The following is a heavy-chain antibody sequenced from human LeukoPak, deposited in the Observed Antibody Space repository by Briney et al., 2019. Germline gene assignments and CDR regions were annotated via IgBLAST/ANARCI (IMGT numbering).Heavy chain of an antibody. J-gene: IGHJ4*02. Sequence: ASVKVSCKASGYTFTGYYMHWVRQAPGQGLEWMGWINPNSGGTNYAQKFQGRVTMTRDTSISTAYMELSRLRSDDTAVYYCARGFLTYYYDSSGYYIDYWGRGTLVTVSS. V-gene: IGHV1-2*02. CDR1: GYTFTGYY. D-gene: IGHD3-22*01. CDR2: INPNSGGT. CDR3: ARGFLTYYYDSSGYYIDY.